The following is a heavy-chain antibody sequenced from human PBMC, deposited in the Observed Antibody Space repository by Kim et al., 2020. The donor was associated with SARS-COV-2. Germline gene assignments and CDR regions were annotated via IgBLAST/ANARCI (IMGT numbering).Heavy chain of an antibody. CDR2: ISAYNGNT. CDR1: GYTFTSYG. CDR3: ARAARGSGWGPVDY. V-gene: IGHV1-18*01. Sequence: ASVKVSCKASGYTFTSYGISWVRKAPGQGLEWMGWISAYNGNTNYAQKLQGRVTMTTDTSTSTAYMELRSLRSDDTAVYYCARAARGSGWGPVDYWGQGTLVTVSS. J-gene: IGHJ4*02. D-gene: IGHD6-19*01.